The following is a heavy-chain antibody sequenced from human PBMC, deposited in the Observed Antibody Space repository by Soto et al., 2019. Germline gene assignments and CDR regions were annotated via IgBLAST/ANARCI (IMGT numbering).Heavy chain of an antibody. Sequence: SETLSLICAVSGGSISSSNWWSWVRQPPGKGLEWIGEIYHSGSTNYDPSLKSRVTISVDKSKNQFSLKPSSVTAADTAVYYCARKDYYGSGSYHWGQGTLVTVS. D-gene: IGHD3-10*01. CDR1: GGSISSSNW. CDR3: ARKDYYGSGSYH. J-gene: IGHJ4*02. V-gene: IGHV4-4*02. CDR2: IYHSGST.